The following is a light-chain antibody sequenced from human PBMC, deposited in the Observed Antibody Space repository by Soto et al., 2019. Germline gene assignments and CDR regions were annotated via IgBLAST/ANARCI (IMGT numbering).Light chain of an antibody. CDR3: QQSYGNPG. V-gene: IGKV1-39*01. CDR2: AAS. Sequence: DIQMTQSPSSLSASVGDRVTITCRASQSIGFFLNWYHQKPGKAPKLLIYAASSLQSGVPSRFSGSGSGTDFTLTITSLQPEGFGTYYCQQSYGNPGFAPGTKVDIK. CDR1: QSIGFF. J-gene: IGKJ3*01.